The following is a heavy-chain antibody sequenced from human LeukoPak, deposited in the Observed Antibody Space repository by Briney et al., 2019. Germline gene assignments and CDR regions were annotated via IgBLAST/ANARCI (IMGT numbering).Heavy chain of an antibody. CDR2: IDTIEST. CDR3: AIQDVRYSGYDHYYYYGIDV. Sequence: WETLSPTWPLPGGSISSYSWSWTRQPAGKGLEWSGCIDTIESTNYNASLKSRVTMPVDTSKTQFSLKLSSVTAAETAVYYCAIQDVRYSGYDHYYYYGIDVWGQGTPVTVSS. J-gene: IGHJ6*02. V-gene: IGHV4-4*07. CDR1: GGSISSYS. D-gene: IGHD5-12*01.